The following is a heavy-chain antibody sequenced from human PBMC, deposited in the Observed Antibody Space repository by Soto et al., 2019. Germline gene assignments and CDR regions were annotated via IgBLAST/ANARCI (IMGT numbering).Heavy chain of an antibody. CDR3: ARDVRIAQLSDAFHI. Sequence: QVQLEQSGPEVKKPGASVKVSCKASGYTFTSSGISWVRQTPGQGLEWMGWISTYNGNTKYAQHLQGRVTMTTDPSTSTAYMELRSLSSDDTAVYYCARDVRIAQLSDAFHIWCQGAMVTVSS. D-gene: IGHD3-10*02. V-gene: IGHV1-18*01. J-gene: IGHJ3*02. CDR2: ISTYNGNT. CDR1: GYTFTSSG.